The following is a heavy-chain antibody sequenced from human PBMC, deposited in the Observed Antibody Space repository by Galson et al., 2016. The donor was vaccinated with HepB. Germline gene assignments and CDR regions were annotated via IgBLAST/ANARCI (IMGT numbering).Heavy chain of an antibody. D-gene: IGHD4-17*01. Sequence: SVKVSCKASGYSFTSYDINWVRQATGQGLELMGWMNPSSGSTDYARKFQGRVTMTRNTSTGTAYMDLSSLTSEDTAVYYCARLRVDYYYGMDVWGQGTTVTVSS. CDR2: MNPSSGST. J-gene: IGHJ6*02. CDR1: GYSFTSYD. CDR3: ARLRVDYYYGMDV. V-gene: IGHV1-8*01.